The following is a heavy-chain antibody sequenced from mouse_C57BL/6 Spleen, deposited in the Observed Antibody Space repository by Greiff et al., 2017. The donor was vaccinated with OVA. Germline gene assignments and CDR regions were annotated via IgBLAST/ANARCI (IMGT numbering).Heavy chain of an antibody. D-gene: IGHD2-5*01. CDR1: GYAFSSSW. CDR3: ARQDYYSNFPFAY. J-gene: IGHJ3*01. V-gene: IGHV1-82*01. Sequence: VQLQQSGPELVKPGASVKISCKASGYAFSSSWMNWVKQRPGKGLEWIGRIYPGDGDTNYNGKFKGKATLTADKSSSTAYMQLSSLTSEDSAVYFCARQDYYSNFPFAYWGQGTLVTVSA. CDR2: IYPGDGDT.